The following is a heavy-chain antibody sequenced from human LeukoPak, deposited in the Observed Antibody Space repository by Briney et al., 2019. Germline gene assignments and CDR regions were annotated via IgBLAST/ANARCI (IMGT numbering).Heavy chain of an antibody. Sequence: SVKVSCKASGGTFSSYAISWVRQAPGQGLEWMGGIIPIFGTANYAQKFQGRVTITADKSTSTAYMELSSLRSEDTAVYYCARWFGEFHYYMDVWGKGTTVTVSS. CDR1: GGTFSSYA. CDR2: IIPIFGTA. D-gene: IGHD3-10*01. J-gene: IGHJ6*03. CDR3: ARWFGEFHYYMDV. V-gene: IGHV1-69*06.